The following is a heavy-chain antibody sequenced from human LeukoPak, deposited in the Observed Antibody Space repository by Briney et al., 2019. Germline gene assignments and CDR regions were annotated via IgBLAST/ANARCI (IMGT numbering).Heavy chain of an antibody. CDR3: ARETYHYAFDI. V-gene: IGHV1-8*01. D-gene: IGHD2-21*01. CDR2: MNPERGNT. CDR1: GYTFTRYN. Sequence: ASVTVSCKASGYTFTRYNINWVRQAAGQGREWMGWMNPERGNTGYGQKLQGRGTMTSNTSISTAYMELSSLRSEDTAVYYCARETYHYAFDIWGQGTMVTVSS. J-gene: IGHJ3*02.